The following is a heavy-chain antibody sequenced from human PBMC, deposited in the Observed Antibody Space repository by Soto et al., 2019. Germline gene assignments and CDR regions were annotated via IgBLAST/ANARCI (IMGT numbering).Heavy chain of an antibody. J-gene: IGHJ4*02. Sequence: GGSLRLSCATSGFTFGNYWMAWVRQAPGKELEWVANMNQDGSQKYYVDSVKGRFTLSRDNAGKSLYLQMNSLRAEDTAVYYCARDSSQTITYYFDYWGQGTLVTVSS. D-gene: IGHD3-10*01. CDR1: GFTFGNYW. CDR2: MNQDGSQK. V-gene: IGHV3-7*01. CDR3: ARDSSQTITYYFDY.